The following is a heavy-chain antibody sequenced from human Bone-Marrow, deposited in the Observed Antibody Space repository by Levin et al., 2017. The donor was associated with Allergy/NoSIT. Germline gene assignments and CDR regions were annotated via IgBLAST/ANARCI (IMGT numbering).Heavy chain of an antibody. Sequence: AGGSLRLSCTVSGGSTSSSSYYWGWIRQPPGKGLEWIGSLFYTGSTYYKPSLKSRVTISVDTSKNQFSLNLSSVTAADTAVYYCASRYCGDISCYSAGTFDYWGQGTLVTVSS. V-gene: IGHV4-39*01. J-gene: IGHJ4*02. D-gene: IGHD2-15*01. CDR3: ASRYCGDISCYSAGTFDY. CDR1: GGSTSSSSYY. CDR2: LFYTGST.